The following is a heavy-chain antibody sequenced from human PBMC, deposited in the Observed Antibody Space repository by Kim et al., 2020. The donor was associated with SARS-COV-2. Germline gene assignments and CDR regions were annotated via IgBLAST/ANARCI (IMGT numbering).Heavy chain of an antibody. D-gene: IGHD4-17*01. CDR1: GFTFSSYA. V-gene: IGHV3-23*01. CDR2: ISGSGGTA. J-gene: IGHJ4*02. CDR3: ARDYGGNSISVLLDY. Sequence: GGSLRLSCAASGFTFSSYAMSWVRQAPGKGLEWVSAISGSGGTAYYGYSVKGRFTISRDNSKNTLFLRVNTLRAEDTAVYYCARDYGGNSISVLLDYWGQGTLVTVSS.